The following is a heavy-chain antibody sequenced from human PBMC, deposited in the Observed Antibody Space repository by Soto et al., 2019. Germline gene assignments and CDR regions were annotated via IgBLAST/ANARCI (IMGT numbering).Heavy chain of an antibody. V-gene: IGHV4-34*01. Sequence: QVQLQQWGAGLLKPSETLSLTCAVYGGSGGSFSGYYWSWIRQPPGKGLEWIGEINHSGSTNYNPSLTSRVTISVDTSKNQFSLKVSSVTAADTAVYYGARHNYDSSGYYHYYYGMDVWGQGTTVTVSS. J-gene: IGHJ6*02. CDR1: GGSGGSFSGYY. CDR3: ARHNYDSSGYYHYYYGMDV. D-gene: IGHD3-22*01. CDR2: INHSGST.